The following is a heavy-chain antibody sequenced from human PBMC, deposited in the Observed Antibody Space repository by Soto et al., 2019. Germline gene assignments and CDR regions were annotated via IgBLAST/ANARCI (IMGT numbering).Heavy chain of an antibody. D-gene: IGHD6-13*01. V-gene: IGHV4-4*02. Sequence: PSETLSLTCAASGGSISTSNWWSWVRQPPGKGLEWIGEVYRTGSTNYNPSLESRLTISVDKSKNQFSLKLTSVTAADTAVYYCARSFGVAAAGPFGYWGQGTLVTVSS. CDR1: GGSISTSNW. CDR2: VYRTGST. J-gene: IGHJ4*02. CDR3: ARSFGVAAAGPFGY.